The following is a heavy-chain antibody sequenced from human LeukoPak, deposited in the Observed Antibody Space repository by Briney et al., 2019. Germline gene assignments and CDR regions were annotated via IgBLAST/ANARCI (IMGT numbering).Heavy chain of an antibody. Sequence: GGSLRLSCAASGFTFSTYWMHWVRQAPGKGLVWVSRIKSDGGATTYADFVKGRFTVSRDNAKNTLYLQMSSLRAEDTAMYFCASVGGRGSIGGDCWGQGTLVTVSS. CDR2: IKSDGGAT. CDR3: ASVGGRGSIGGDC. V-gene: IGHV3-74*03. D-gene: IGHD3-10*01. CDR1: GFTFSTYW. J-gene: IGHJ4*02.